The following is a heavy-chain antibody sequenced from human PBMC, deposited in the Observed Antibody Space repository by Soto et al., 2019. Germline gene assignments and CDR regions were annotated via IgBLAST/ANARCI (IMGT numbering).Heavy chain of an antibody. V-gene: IGHV3-30*03. J-gene: IGHJ5*01. CDR3: ARWVGGSMYDNSGKYDS. Sequence: QVQLVESGGGVVQPGRSLRLTCAASGFIFSGSGMHWVRQAPGKGLEWVALVSNDGIRKYYGDSVKGRFTISRDNAENTLYLQMNSLIAEDTAVYYCARWVGGSMYDNSGKYDSWGQGTLVTVSS. CDR1: GFIFSGSG. D-gene: IGHD3-22*01. CDR2: VSNDGIRK.